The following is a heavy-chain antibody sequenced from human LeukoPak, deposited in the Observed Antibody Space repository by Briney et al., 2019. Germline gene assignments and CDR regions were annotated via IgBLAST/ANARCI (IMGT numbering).Heavy chain of an antibody. CDR2: IKSDGKT. CDR1: GFTFSSYW. D-gene: IGHD3-22*01. V-gene: IGHV3-74*01. J-gene: IGHJ1*01. Sequence: GGSLRLSCAASGFTFSSYWMHWVRQAPGKGVVWVSRIKSDGKTNYAGSVKGRFIISRDNAKNTVSLQMNSLRAEDTGVYYCARAPSEIGGYYPEYFRHWGQGTLVTVSS. CDR3: ARAPSEIGGYYPEYFRH.